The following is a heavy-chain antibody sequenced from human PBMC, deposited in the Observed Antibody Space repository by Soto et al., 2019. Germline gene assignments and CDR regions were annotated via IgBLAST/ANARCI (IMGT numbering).Heavy chain of an antibody. CDR1: GFAFNIYA. CDR2: ISGSADST. J-gene: IGHJ4*02. V-gene: IGHV3-23*01. CDR3: AKARNHYGSGSYFDY. D-gene: IGHD3-10*01. Sequence: EVQLLESGGGLVQPGGSLRVSCAASGFAFNIYAMSWVRQAPGKGLEWVSVISGSADSTNYADSVKGRFTISRDNSKNTVYLQMNSLRVEDTAVYYCAKARNHYGSGSYFDYWRQGTLVTVSS.